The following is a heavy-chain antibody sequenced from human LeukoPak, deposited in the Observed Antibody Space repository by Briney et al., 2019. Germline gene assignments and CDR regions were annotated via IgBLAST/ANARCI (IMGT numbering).Heavy chain of an antibody. CDR2: ISSSSSTI. Sequence: GGSLRLSCAASGFTFSSYSMNWVRQAPGKGLEWVSYISSSSSTIYYADSVKGRFTISRDNAKNSLYLQMNSLRAEDTAVYYCAGYMVREVLDYWGQGTLVTVSS. CDR3: AGYMVREVLDY. V-gene: IGHV3-48*01. J-gene: IGHJ4*02. CDR1: GFTFSSYS. D-gene: IGHD3-10*01.